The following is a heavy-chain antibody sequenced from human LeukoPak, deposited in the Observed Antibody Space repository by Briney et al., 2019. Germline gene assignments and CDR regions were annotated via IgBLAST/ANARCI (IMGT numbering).Heavy chain of an antibody. CDR2: ISFDGSDK. CDR1: GFTFSTYG. D-gene: IGHD3-10*01. CDR3: VKDRGDTNWFDP. Sequence: GRSLRLSCETSGFTFSTYGMHWVRQAPGKGLEWVALISFDGSDKSYGTSVKGRFTISRDNSKNTVSLRINSLRVEDTGVYYCVKDRGDTNWFDPRGREPWSPSPQ. V-gene: IGHV3-30*18. J-gene: IGHJ5*02.